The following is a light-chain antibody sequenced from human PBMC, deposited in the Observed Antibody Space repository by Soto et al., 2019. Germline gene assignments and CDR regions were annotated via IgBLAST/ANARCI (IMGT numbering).Light chain of an antibody. V-gene: IGLV2-23*01. J-gene: IGLJ3*02. Sequence: HSALTQPASVSGSPGQSITISCTGTSSDVGSYNLVSWYQQHPGKAPKLMIYEDNKRPSGVSNRFSGSKSGNTASLTISGLQAEDEAHYYCCSYAPISTVVFGGGTQLTVL. CDR1: SSDVGSYNL. CDR2: EDN. CDR3: CSYAPISTVV.